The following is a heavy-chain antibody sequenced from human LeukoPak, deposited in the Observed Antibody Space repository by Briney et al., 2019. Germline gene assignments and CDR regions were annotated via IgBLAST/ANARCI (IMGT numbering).Heavy chain of an antibody. J-gene: IGHJ6*02. CDR1: GGTFSSYA. CDR2: FDPEDGET. CDR3: ATGQQLVRSRYYYGMDV. V-gene: IGHV1-24*01. D-gene: IGHD6-13*01. Sequence: ASVKVSCKASGGTFSSYAISWVRQAPGKGLEWMGGFDPEDGETIYAQKFQGRVTMTEDTSTDTAYMELSSLRSEDTAVYYCATGQQLVRSRYYYGMDVWGQGTTVTVSS.